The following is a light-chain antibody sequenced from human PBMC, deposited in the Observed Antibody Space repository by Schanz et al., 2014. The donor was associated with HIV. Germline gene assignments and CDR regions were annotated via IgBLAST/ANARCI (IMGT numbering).Light chain of an antibody. CDR2: GAS. Sequence: VVLTQSPGTLSLSPGERVNLSCRASQSVSRSYIAWYQQKPGQAPRLLMYGASYRATGIPDRFSGSGSETNFTLSISRLEPEDFAVYFCQQSGTSPQTFGQGTKIELK. V-gene: IGKV3-20*01. J-gene: IGKJ1*01. CDR1: QSVSRSY. CDR3: QQSGTSPQT.